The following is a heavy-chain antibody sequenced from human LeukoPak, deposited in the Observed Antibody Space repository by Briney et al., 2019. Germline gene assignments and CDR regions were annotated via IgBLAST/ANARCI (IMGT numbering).Heavy chain of an antibody. CDR2: IYHSGST. D-gene: IGHD5-24*01. Sequence: SETLSLTCAVSGGSISSSNWWSWVRQPPGKGLEWIGEIYHSGSTNYNPSLKSRVTISVDKSKNQFSLKLSSVTAADTAVYYCARRVGDGYNYVFFDYWGQGTLVTVSS. V-gene: IGHV4-4*02. CDR1: GGSISSSNW. J-gene: IGHJ4*02. CDR3: ARRVGDGYNYVFFDY.